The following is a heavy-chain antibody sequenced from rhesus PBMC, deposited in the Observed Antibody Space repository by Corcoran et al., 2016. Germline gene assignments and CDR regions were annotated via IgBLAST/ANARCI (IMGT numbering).Heavy chain of an antibody. CDR3: ATEYCTGSGCYGYFDY. CDR1: GYTFTDYY. CDR2: VDPEDGEA. Sequence: EVQLVQSGAEVKKPGASVKISCKASGYTFTDYYLHWVRQAPGKGLEWMGRVDPEDGEAIHAQKLKDRVTITADTSTDQAYMELSSLRSEDTAVYYCATEYCTGSGCYGYFDYWGQGVLVTVSS. J-gene: IGHJ4*01. D-gene: IGHD2-21*01. V-gene: IGHV1-111*02.